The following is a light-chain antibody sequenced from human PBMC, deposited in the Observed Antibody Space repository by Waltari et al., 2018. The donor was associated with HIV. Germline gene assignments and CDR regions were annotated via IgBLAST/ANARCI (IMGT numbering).Light chain of an antibody. CDR3: SSYSRRGDSCV. CDR1: PGDIGSFNF. J-gene: IGLJ1*01. Sequence: QSVLTQPASMSGSPGESTTIPCGGTPGDIGSFNFVSWYHKRHYQSPRLIIHDVHIRPSGVSDRFSGSKSGNTASLTISGLQTEDEGIYYCSSYSRRGDSCVFGTGT. CDR2: DVH. V-gene: IGLV2-14*03.